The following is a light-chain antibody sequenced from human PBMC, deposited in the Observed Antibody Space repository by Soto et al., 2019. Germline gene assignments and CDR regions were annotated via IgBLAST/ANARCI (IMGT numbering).Light chain of an antibody. CDR3: QQYGASPFN. V-gene: IGKV3-20*01. CDR1: QSVSGTY. CDR2: GAS. Sequence: EIVLTQSPGTLSLSPGERATLSCRAIQSVSGTYLAWYQQRPGQAPKVLIYGASSRAAGLPDRFSGSGSGTDFTLTISRLEPADFAVYYCQQYGASPFNFGPGTKVDI. J-gene: IGKJ3*01.